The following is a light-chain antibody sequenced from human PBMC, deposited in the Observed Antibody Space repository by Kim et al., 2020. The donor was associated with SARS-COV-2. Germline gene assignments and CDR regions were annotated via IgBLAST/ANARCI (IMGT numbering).Light chain of an antibody. CDR3: GSRDNNGPGV. Sequence: VTLGQTVSITCQGDSLRKYPASWNQQKPGQAPVLVMHEKNNVRPSGVPDRFSGSNSGNTPCLTITGAQVEDEAASYCGSRDNNGPGVFGGGSKLTVL. CDR1: SLRKYP. CDR2: EKN. J-gene: IGLJ3*02. V-gene: IGLV3-19*01.